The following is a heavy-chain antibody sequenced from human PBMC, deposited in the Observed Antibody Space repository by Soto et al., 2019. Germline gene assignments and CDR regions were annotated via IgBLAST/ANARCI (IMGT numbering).Heavy chain of an antibody. Sequence: SETLSLTCSVSGGSVDSVNHYWSWIRQSPGKGLEWIGYIYSGENTHYNPSLKSRVKILVDKSRNQFALRLSSMTAADTAVYFCATSEYSSLSINWFDPWGPGTLVTVSS. CDR3: ATSEYSSLSINWFDP. J-gene: IGHJ5*02. CDR2: IYSGENT. CDR1: GGSVDSVNHY. D-gene: IGHD6-6*01. V-gene: IGHV4-30-4*01.